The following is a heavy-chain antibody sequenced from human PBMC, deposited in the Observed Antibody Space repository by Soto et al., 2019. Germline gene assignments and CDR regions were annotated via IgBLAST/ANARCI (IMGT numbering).Heavy chain of an antibody. CDR3: AKEGPGGGIVSGSYYYYYGMDV. J-gene: IGHJ6*02. CDR1: GFTFSSYG. D-gene: IGHD1-26*01. CDR2: ISYDGSNK. V-gene: IGHV3-30*18. Sequence: GGSLRLSCAASGFTFSSYGMHWVRQAPGKGLEWVAVISYDGSNKYHADSVKGRFTISRDNSKNTLYLQMNSLRAEDTAVYYCAKEGPGGGIVSGSYYYYYGMDVWGRGTTVTVSS.